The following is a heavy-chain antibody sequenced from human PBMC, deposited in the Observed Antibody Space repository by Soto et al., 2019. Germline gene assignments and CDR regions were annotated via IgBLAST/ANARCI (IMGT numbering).Heavy chain of an antibody. V-gene: IGHV1-18*04. CDR3: ARHHCSTTDCYTAVDF. CDR2: ISADSGHT. CDR1: GYTFANYD. J-gene: IGHJ4*02. D-gene: IGHD2-2*02. Sequence: QVQHVQSGAEVKTPGASVQVSCKASGYTFANYDVSWVRQAPGQGLEWMGWISADSGHTSNAQKFQGRVTLTTDTSTNTAYMELRSLRSDDTAVYYCARHHCSTTDCYTAVDFWGQGTLVTVSS.